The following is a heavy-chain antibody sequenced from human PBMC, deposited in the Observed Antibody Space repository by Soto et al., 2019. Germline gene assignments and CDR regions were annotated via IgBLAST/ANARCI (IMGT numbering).Heavy chain of an antibody. CDR3: ARFVVPATRHADFDF. CDR2: XYXXXNX. Sequence: SETLSLTCAVYGGSFSGYYWSWVRQPPGKGLDWIXNXYXXXNXFXXXSXXXXVTISADTSKNQFSLNLSSVTAADTAVYYCARFVVPATRHADFDFWGQGTLVTVSS. CDR1: GGSFSGYY. J-gene: IGHJ4*02. D-gene: IGHD2-15*01. V-gene: IGHV4-34*01.